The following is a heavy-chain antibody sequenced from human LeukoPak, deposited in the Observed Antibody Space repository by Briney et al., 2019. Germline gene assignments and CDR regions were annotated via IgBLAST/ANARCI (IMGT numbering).Heavy chain of an antibody. CDR1: GGSISTSSYY. Sequence: SETLSLTCTVSGGSISTSSYYWGWLRQPPGKGLEWIGSIYYSGSTYYDPSLKSRVTISVDTAKNQFSLQLSSVPAADTAVYYCARHWGNWNYPHWFDPWGQGTLVTVPS. CDR3: ARHWGNWNYPHWFDP. CDR2: IYYSGST. V-gene: IGHV4-39*01. D-gene: IGHD1-7*01. J-gene: IGHJ5*02.